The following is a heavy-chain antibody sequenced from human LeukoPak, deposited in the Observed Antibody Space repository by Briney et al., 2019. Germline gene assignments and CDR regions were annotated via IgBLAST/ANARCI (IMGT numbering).Heavy chain of an antibody. Sequence: GGTLRLSCAASGFSFGNYGMNWVRQAPGKGLEWVSYISSSGSTIYYADSVKGRFTISRDNAKNSLYLQMNSLRAEDTAVYYCAELGITMIGGVWGKGTTVTISS. D-gene: IGHD3-10*02. V-gene: IGHV3-48*04. J-gene: IGHJ6*04. CDR2: ISSSGSTI. CDR3: AELGITMIGGV. CDR1: GFSFGNYG.